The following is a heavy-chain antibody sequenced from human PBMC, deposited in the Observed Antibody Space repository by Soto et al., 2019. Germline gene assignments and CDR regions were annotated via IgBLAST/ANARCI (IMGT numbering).Heavy chain of an antibody. D-gene: IGHD6-6*01. CDR3: ARDKEYSSSETFNFDY. V-gene: IGHV1-69*01. CDR1: GGTFSSYA. Sequence: QVQLVQSGAEVKKPGSSVKVSCKASGGTFSSYAISWVRQAPGQGLEWMGGIIPIFGTANYAQKFQGRVTITADESTSTAYMELSSLRYEETAVYYCARDKEYSSSETFNFDYWGQGTLVTVSS. J-gene: IGHJ4*02. CDR2: IIPIFGTA.